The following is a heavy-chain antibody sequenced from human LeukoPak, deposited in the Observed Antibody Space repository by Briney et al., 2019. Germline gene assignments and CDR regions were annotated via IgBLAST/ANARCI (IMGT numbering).Heavy chain of an antibody. Sequence: GGSLRLSCAGSGFTFSSYWMTWVRQAPGKGLEWMANIKPDGSQENYVDSAKGRFTISRDNAKESVFLQMSSLRAEDTAVYYCVRVGFSDEGFDHWGQGTLVTVSS. J-gene: IGHJ4*02. CDR2: IKPDGSQE. CDR3: VRVGFSDEGFDH. CDR1: GFTFSSYW. D-gene: IGHD2-15*01. V-gene: IGHV3-7*01.